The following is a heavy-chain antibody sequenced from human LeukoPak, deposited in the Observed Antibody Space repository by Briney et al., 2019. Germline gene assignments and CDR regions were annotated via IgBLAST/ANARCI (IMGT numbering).Heavy chain of an antibody. D-gene: IGHD2-2*01. V-gene: IGHV3-23*01. CDR1: GFTFSDYY. J-gene: IGHJ4*02. Sequence: GGSLRLSCAASGFTFSDYYMSWIRQAPGKGLEWVSAISGSGGSTYYADSVKGRFTISRDNSKNTLYLQMNSLRAEDTAVYYCAKGYCSSTSCPIDYWGQGTLVTVSS. CDR2: ISGSGGST. CDR3: AKGYCSSTSCPIDY.